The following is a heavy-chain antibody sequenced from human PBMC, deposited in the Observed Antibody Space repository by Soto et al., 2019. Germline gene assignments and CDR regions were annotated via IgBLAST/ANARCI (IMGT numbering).Heavy chain of an antibody. Sequence: GESLKISCQVSGYRFTNYCLTWVLQVPGKGLECLGRIEPRDSYTNYSPSFQGHVTISVDKSINTAYLQWNSLKASDTAIYYCARVGATTLHYFDSWGQGTLVTVSS. D-gene: IGHD1-26*01. CDR2: IEPRDSYT. V-gene: IGHV5-10-1*01. J-gene: IGHJ4*02. CDR1: GYRFTNYC. CDR3: ARVGATTLHYFDS.